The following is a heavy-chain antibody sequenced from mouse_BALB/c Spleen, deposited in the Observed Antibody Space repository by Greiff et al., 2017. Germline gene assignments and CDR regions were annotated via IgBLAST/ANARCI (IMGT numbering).Heavy chain of an antibody. V-gene: IGHV5-4*02. Sequence: DVQLVESGGGLVKPGGSLKLSCAASGFTFSDYYMYWVRQTPEKRLEWVATISDGGSYTYYPDSVKGRFTISRDNAKNNLYLQMSSLKSEDTAMYYCARDLDYGSNAMDYWGQGTSVTVSS. CDR1: GFTFSDYY. D-gene: IGHD1-1*01. CDR2: ISDGGSYT. CDR3: ARDLDYGSNAMDY. J-gene: IGHJ4*01.